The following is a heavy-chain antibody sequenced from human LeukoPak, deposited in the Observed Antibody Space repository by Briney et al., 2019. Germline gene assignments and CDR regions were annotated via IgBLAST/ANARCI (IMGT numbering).Heavy chain of an antibody. CDR2: IGSSGVNT. CDR3: AKGRNSGSYFGIDP. D-gene: IGHD3-10*01. CDR1: GFTFSDYA. V-gene: IGHV3-23*01. J-gene: IGHJ5*02. Sequence: GGSLRLSCAASGFTFSDYAMSWVRQAPGKGLEWVSGIGSSGVNTDDATSVKGRFTISRDNTKSTLHRLMNSLRVEDTATYYCAKGRNSGSYFGIDPWGQGTPVSVSP.